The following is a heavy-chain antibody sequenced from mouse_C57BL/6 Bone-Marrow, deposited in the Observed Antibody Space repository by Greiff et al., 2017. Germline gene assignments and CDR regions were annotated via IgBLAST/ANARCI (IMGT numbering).Heavy chain of an antibody. CDR2: IHPSDSDT. CDR1: GYTFTSYW. J-gene: IGHJ4*01. V-gene: IGHV1-74*01. CDR3: AIWGTTVVAPSAMDY. D-gene: IGHD1-1*01. Sequence: QVHVKQPGAELVKPGASVKVSCKASGYTFTSYWMHWVKQRPGQGLEWIGRIHPSDSDTNYNQKFKGKATLTVDKSSSTAYMQLSSLTSEDSAVYYCAIWGTTVVAPSAMDYWGQGTSVTVSS.